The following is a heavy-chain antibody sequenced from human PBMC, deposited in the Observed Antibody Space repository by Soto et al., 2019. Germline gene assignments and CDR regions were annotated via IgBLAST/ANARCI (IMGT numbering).Heavy chain of an antibody. CDR2: IKHDGSNT. D-gene: IGHD1-7*01. Sequence: EVQLVESGGGLVQPGGSLRLSCAASGFTFSTYWMHWVRQPPGKGLVWVSRIKHDGSNTDYADSVKGRYTISRDNAKSTLYLQMNSLRAEDTAVYYCARDPLIGNTDYGLDVWGQGTTVSVSS. CDR3: ARDPLIGNTDYGLDV. V-gene: IGHV3-74*01. CDR1: GFTFSTYW. J-gene: IGHJ6*02.